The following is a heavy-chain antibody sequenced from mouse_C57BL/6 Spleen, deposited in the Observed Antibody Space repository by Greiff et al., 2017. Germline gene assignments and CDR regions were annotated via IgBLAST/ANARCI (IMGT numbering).Heavy chain of an antibody. Sequence: EVQVVESGGGLVKPGGSLKLSCAASGFTFSSYAMSWVRQTPEKRLAWVATISDGGSYTYYPDNVKGRFTISRDNAKNNLYLQMSHLKSEDTAMYYCARDYYGSSWYFDVWGTGTTVTVSS. CDR1: GFTFSSYA. D-gene: IGHD1-1*01. V-gene: IGHV5-4*01. CDR2: ISDGGSYT. CDR3: ARDYYGSSWYFDV. J-gene: IGHJ1*03.